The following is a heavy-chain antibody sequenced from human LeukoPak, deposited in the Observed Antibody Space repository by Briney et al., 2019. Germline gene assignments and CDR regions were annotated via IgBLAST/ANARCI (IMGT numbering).Heavy chain of an antibody. V-gene: IGHV1-18*04. CDR3: ARDRCSGGSCQAHSFDY. CDR1: GYTFTSYY. J-gene: IGHJ4*02. CDR2: ISAYNGNT. Sequence: ASVKVSCKASGYTFTSYYMHWVRQAPGQGLEWMGWISAYNGNTNYAQKLQGRATMTTDTSTSTAYMELRSLRSDDTAVYYCARDRCSGGSCQAHSFDYWGQGTLVTVSS. D-gene: IGHD2-15*01.